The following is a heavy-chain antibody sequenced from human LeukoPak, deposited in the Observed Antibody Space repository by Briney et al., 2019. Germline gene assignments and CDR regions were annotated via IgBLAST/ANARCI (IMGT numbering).Heavy chain of an antibody. CDR3: ARVRRAYDSSDYFDY. J-gene: IGHJ4*02. CDR2: IYYSGST. D-gene: IGHD3-22*01. CDR1: GGSISSYY. V-gene: IGHV4-59*01. Sequence: SETLSLTCTVSGGSISSYYWSWIRQPPGKGLEWIGYIYYSGSTNYNPSLKSRVTISVDTSKNQFSLKLSSVTAADTAVYYCARVRRAYDSSDYFDYWGRGTLVTVSS.